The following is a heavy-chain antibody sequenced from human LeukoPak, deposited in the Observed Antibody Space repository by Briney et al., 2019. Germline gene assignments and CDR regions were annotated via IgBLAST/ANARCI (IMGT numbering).Heavy chain of an antibody. CDR2: IIPILGIA. V-gene: IGHV1-69*04. CDR1: GGIFSSYA. Sequence: SVKVSCKASGGIFSSYAISWVRQAPGQGLEWMGRIIPILGIANYAQKFQGRVTITADKSTSTAYMELSSLRSEDTAVYYCARERAGYCSGGSCYPNDYYYGMDVWGQGTTVTVSS. J-gene: IGHJ6*02. CDR3: ARERAGYCSGGSCYPNDYYYGMDV. D-gene: IGHD2-15*01.